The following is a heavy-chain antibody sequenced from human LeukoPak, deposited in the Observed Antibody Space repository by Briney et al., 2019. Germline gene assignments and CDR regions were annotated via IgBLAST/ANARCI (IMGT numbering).Heavy chain of an antibody. CDR1: GFTFSRYW. CDR2: ISPDGSTT. D-gene: IGHD6-13*01. Sequence: GGSLRLSCAASGFTFSRYWMHWVRQAPGKGLMWVSRISPDGSTTLYADSVKGRFTISRDNAKNTLYLQMNSLGAEDTAVYYCARDPGIAAAFHGMDVWGQGTTVTVSS. J-gene: IGHJ6*02. V-gene: IGHV3-74*03. CDR3: ARDPGIAAAFHGMDV.